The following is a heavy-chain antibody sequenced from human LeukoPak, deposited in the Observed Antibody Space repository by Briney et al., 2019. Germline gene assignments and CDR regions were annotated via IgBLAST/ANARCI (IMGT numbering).Heavy chain of an antibody. J-gene: IGHJ3*02. Sequence: GGSLRLSCEASGFTFDDYGMSWVRQSTGKGLEWVSAITNWNGGSTGYADSVRGRFTISRDNAKNSLYLQMNSLRAEDTALYYCARCSRSSTDCYSAFDIWGQGSMVTVSS. CDR3: ARCSRSSTDCYSAFDI. V-gene: IGHV3-20*04. D-gene: IGHD2-2*02. CDR1: GFTFDDYG. CDR2: ITNWNGGST.